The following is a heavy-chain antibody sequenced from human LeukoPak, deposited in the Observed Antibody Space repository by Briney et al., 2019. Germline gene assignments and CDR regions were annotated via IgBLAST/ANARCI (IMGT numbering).Heavy chain of an antibody. J-gene: IGHJ4*02. V-gene: IGHV3-7*05. CDR2: IKQDGSEK. CDR1: GITFSSYW. Sequence: GGSLRLSCAASGITFSSYWMSWVRQAPGKGLEWVANIKQDGSEKYYVDPVKGRFTISRDNAKNSLYLQMNSLRAEDTAVYFCASDGLPFDYWGRGTLVTVSS. D-gene: IGHD3/OR15-3a*01. CDR3: ASDGLPFDY.